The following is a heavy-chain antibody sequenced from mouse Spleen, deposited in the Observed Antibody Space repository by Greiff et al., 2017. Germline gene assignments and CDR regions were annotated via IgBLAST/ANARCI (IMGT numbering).Heavy chain of an antibody. J-gene: IGHJ2*01. CDR3: ARDHNYYGNYNYFDY. CDR1: GYTFTDHT. V-gene: IGHV1-78*01. D-gene: IGHD2-1*01. CDR2: IYPRDGST. Sequence: VHLVESDAELVKPGASVKISCKVSGYTFTDHTIHWMKQRPEQGLEWIGYIYPRDGSTKYNEKFKGKATLTADKSSSTAYMQLNSLTSEDSAVYFCARDHNYYGNYNYFDYWGQGTTLTVSS.